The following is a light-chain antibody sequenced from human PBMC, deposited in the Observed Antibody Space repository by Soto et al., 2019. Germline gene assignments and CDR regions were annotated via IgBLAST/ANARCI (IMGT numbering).Light chain of an antibody. V-gene: IGLV1-40*01. CDR1: SSNIGAGYD. CDR3: HSYDSWLSGSEV. Sequence: QSVLTQPPSVSGAPGQRVTISCTGSSSNIGAGYDVHWYQQLPGTAPKLLIYGNGNRPSGVPDRFSGSKSGTSASLAITGLQAEDEANYYCHSYDSWLSGSEVFGTGTKLTVL. J-gene: IGLJ1*01. CDR2: GNG.